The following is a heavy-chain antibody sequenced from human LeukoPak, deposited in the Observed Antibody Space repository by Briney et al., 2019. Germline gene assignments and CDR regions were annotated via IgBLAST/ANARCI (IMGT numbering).Heavy chain of an antibody. CDR1: GLTFSNYG. CDR3: ARDRGYCSSISCYYAFDI. CDR2: IWYDGSNK. D-gene: IGHD2-2*01. V-gene: IGHV3-33*01. J-gene: IGHJ3*02. Sequence: GRSLRPSCAASGLTFSNYGMHWVRQAPGKGLEWVAFIWYDGSNKYYADSVKGRFTISRDNSKNTLYLQMNSLRAEDTAVYYCARDRGYCSSISCYYAFDIWGQGTMVTVSS.